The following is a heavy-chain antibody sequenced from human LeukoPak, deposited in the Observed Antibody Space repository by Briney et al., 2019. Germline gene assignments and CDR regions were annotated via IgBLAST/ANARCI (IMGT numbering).Heavy chain of an antibody. CDR3: ARHVLAAHNWFDP. J-gene: IGHJ5*02. Sequence: SETLSLTCTVSGGSISSYYWSWIRQPPGKGLEWIGHIYTSGSTNYNPSLKSRVTISVDTSKNQFSLKLSSVTAADTAVYYCARHVLAAHNWFDPWGQGTLVTVSS. V-gene: IGHV4-4*09. CDR2: IYTSGST. D-gene: IGHD6-6*01. CDR1: GGSISSYY.